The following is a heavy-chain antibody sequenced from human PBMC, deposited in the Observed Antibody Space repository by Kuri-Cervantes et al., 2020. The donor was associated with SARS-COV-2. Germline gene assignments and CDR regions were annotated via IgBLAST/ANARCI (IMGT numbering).Heavy chain of an antibody. CDR2: IYYSGST. Sequence: EALKISCAASGFTVSSTYMSWGRQAPGKGLEWVGSIYYSGSTYYNPSLKSRVTISVDTSTNQFSLKLSSVTAADTAVYYCARHGVGVLNWFDPWGRGTLVTVSS. CDR1: GFTVSSTY. D-gene: IGHD3-10*01. CDR3: ARHGVGVLNWFDP. V-gene: IGHV4-39*01. J-gene: IGHJ5*02.